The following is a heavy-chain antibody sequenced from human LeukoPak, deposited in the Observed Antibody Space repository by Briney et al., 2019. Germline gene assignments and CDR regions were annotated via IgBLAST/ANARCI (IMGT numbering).Heavy chain of an antibody. J-gene: IGHJ4*02. CDR1: GFTFSFYW. V-gene: IGHV3-21*06. Sequence: GGSLRLSCEATGFTFSFYWMSWVRQAPGKGLEWVSSVSSSSTYIYYADSVKGRFTFSRDNAKNSLYLQMNSLRAEDTAVYYCARDAGYSYGYGFDYWGQGTLVTASS. D-gene: IGHD5-18*01. CDR3: ARDAGYSYGYGFDY. CDR2: VSSSSTYI.